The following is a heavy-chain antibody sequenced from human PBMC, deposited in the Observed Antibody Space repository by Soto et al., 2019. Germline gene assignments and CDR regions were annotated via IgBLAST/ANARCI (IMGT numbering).Heavy chain of an antibody. CDR2: IYWDDDK. CDR3: AFDYIWGIYRYYFDY. D-gene: IGHD3-16*02. J-gene: IGHJ4*02. Sequence: GPTLVNPTQTLTLTCTFSGFSLSTSGVGVGWIRQPPGKALEWLALIYWDDDKRYSPSLKSRLTITKNTTKNQVVLTMTNMDPVDTATFYCAFDYIWGIYRYYFDYWGQGTLFTVSS. V-gene: IGHV2-5*02. CDR1: GFSLSTSGVG.